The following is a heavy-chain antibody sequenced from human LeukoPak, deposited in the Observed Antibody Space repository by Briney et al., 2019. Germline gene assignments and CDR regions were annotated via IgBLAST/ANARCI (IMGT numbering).Heavy chain of an antibody. CDR1: GGSISSGGGYA. Sequence: PSQTLSLTCAVSGGSISSGGGYAWSWIRQSPGTGLEWIGYISYTGSTNYNPSLKSRVTISGDMSKNQFSLKLTSVTPADTAVYYCAKDGWQWELAPDHWGQGTLVTVSS. V-gene: IGHV4-30-2*02. CDR3: AKDGWQWELAPDH. D-gene: IGHD1-26*01. J-gene: IGHJ4*02. CDR2: ISYTGST.